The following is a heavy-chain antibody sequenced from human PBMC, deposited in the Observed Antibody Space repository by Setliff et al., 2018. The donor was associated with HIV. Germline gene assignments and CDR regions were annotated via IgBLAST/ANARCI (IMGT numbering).Heavy chain of an antibody. J-gene: IGHJ4*02. Sequence: ASVKVSCKASGYTFTSYGISWVRQAPGQGLEWMGWISAYNGDTNYAQSLQGIVTVTTYTSTITAYMELRSLRSDDTAVYFCSRKGYQLPFDYLGQGTLVTVSS. D-gene: IGHD2-2*01. V-gene: IGHV1-18*01. CDR3: SRKGYQLPFDY. CDR2: ISAYNGDT. CDR1: GYTFTSYG.